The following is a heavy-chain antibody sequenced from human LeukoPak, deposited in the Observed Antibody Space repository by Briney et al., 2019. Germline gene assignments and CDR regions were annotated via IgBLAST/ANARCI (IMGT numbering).Heavy chain of an antibody. CDR3: ARADSVPAGDYHYWYMDV. CDR2: IKPNSGDT. V-gene: IGHV1-2*02. D-gene: IGHD2-2*01. CDR1: GFTLTDY. J-gene: IGHJ6*03. Sequence: ASVKVSCKASGFTLTDYIHWVRQDPRQGLQWMGWIKPNSGDTDYAQKFQGRVTMTRDTSISTVYMELSSLRSDDTAVYYCARADSVPAGDYHYWYMDVWGQGTTVTVFS.